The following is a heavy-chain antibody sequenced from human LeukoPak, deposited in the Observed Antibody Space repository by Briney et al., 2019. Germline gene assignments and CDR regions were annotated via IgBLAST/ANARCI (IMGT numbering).Heavy chain of an antibody. CDR2: IIPIFGTA. D-gene: IGHD6-6*01. J-gene: IGHJ6*03. CDR1: GGTFSSYA. Sequence: ASVKVSCKASGGTFSSYAISWVRQAPGQGLEWMGGIIPIFGTANYAQKFQGRVTITTDESTSTAYMELSSLRSEDTAVYYCARGPLVQLAPGPYYYYYMDVWGKGTTVTVSS. CDR3: ARGPLVQLAPGPYYYYYMDV. V-gene: IGHV1-69*05.